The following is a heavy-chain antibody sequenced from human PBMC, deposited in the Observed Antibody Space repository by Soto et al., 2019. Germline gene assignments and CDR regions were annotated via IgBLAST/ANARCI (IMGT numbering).Heavy chain of an antibody. CDR2: ISAYNGNT. J-gene: IGHJ5*02. V-gene: IGHV1-18*01. D-gene: IGHD6-19*01. Sequence: QVQLVQSGAEVKKPGASVKVSCKASGYTFTSYGISWVRQAPGQGLEWMGWISAYNGNTNYAQKLQGRVTMTTDTSTSTADMELRSLRSDDTAVYYCARDGAAVAGTVVRWFDPWGQGTLVTVSS. CDR3: ARDGAAVAGTVVRWFDP. CDR1: GYTFTSYG.